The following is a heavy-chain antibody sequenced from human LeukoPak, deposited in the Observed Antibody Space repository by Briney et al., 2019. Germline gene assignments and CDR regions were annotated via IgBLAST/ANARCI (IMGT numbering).Heavy chain of an antibody. J-gene: IGHJ4*02. CDR2: INPNSGGT. V-gene: IGHV1-2*02. CDR1: GYTFTGYY. CDR3: ARGGDWDSSGWFDY. D-gene: IGHD6-19*01. Sequence: GASVKVSCKASGYTFTGYYMHWVRQAPGQGLEWMGWINPNSGGTNYAQKFQGRVTMTRDTSISTAYMELRSLRSDGTAVYYCARGGDWDSSGWFDYWGQGTLVTVSS.